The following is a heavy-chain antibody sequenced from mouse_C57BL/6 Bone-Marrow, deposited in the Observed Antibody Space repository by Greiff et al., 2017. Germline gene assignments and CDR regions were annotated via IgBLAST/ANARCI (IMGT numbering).Heavy chain of an antibody. CDR1: GYTFTSYW. D-gene: IGHD1-1*01. V-gene: IGHV1-72*01. CDR3: ARRLFITTVSYWYFDV. J-gene: IGHJ1*03. CDR2: IDPNSGGT. Sequence: QVQLQQPGAELVKPGASVKLSCKASGYTFTSYWMHWVKQRPGRGLEWTGRIDPNSGGTKYNEKFKSKATLTVDKPSSTAYMQLSSLTSEDSAVYYCARRLFITTVSYWYFDVWGTGTTVTVSS.